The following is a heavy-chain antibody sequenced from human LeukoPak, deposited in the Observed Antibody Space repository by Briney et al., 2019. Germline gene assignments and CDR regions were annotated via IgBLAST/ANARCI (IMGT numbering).Heavy chain of an antibody. CDR1: GFTFSSYT. J-gene: IGHJ4*02. Sequence: GGSLRLSCAASGFTFSSYTMHWVRQAPGKGLEWVAVISYDGSNKYYADSVKGRFTISRDNSKNTLYLQMNSLRAEDTAVYYCARESLKSIVVVPAAIGGDFDYWGQGTLVTVSS. V-gene: IGHV3-30-3*01. CDR3: ARESLKSIVVVPAAIGGDFDY. D-gene: IGHD2-2*02. CDR2: ISYDGSNK.